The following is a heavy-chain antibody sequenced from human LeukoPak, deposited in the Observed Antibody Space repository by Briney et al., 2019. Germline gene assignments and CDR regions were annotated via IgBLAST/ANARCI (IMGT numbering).Heavy chain of an antibody. D-gene: IGHD2-2*01. CDR2: INPSGGST. CDR3: ARDRSKCSSTSCYLHYYYYMDV. Sequence: ASVKVSCKASGYTFTSYYMHWVRQAPGQGLEWMGIINPSGGSTSYAQKFQGRVTMTRDMSTSTVYVELSSLRSEDTAVYYCARDRSKCSSTSCYLHYYYYMDVWGKGTTVTVSS. J-gene: IGHJ6*03. V-gene: IGHV1-46*01. CDR1: GYTFTSYY.